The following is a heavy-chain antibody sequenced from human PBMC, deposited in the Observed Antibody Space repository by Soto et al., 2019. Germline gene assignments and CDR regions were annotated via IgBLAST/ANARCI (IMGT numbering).Heavy chain of an antibody. Sequence: ASVKVSCKASGYTFTGYYMHWVRQAPGQGLEWMGWINPNSGGTNYAQKFQGWVTMTRDTSISTAYMELSRLRSDDTAVYYCARASYSSSKLLYFDYGGKETLVTVSS. CDR2: INPNSGGT. D-gene: IGHD6-6*01. CDR1: GYTFTGYY. J-gene: IGHJ4*02. V-gene: IGHV1-2*04. CDR3: ARASYSSSKLLYFDY.